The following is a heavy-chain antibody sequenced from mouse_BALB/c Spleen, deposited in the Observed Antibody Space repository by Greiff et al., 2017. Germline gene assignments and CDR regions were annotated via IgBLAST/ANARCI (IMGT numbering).Heavy chain of an antibody. J-gene: IGHJ1*01. V-gene: IGHV5-6*01. CDR3: ARQEGYYYGSSYGYFDV. CDR1: GFTFSSYG. Sequence: EVKLQESGGDLVKPGGSLKLSCAASGFTFSSYGMSWVRQTPDKRLEWVATISSGGSYTYYPDSVKGRFTISRDNAKNTLYLQMSSLKSEDTAMYYCARQEGYYYGSSYGYFDVWGAGTTVTVSS. CDR2: ISSGGSYT. D-gene: IGHD1-1*01.